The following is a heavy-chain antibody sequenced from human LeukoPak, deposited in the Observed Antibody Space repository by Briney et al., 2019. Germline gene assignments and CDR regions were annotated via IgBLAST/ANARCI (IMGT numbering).Heavy chain of an antibody. V-gene: IGHV3-21*01. J-gene: IGHJ4*02. CDR3: AKGGRSTTPRY. Sequence: TGGSLRLSCAASAFTFSSSDMDRVRQAPGKGLEWVASISSSSSLIYYADSVKGRFTISRDNAKNSLYLQMNSLRAEDTAVYFCAKGGRSTTPRYWGQGTLVTVSS. CDR2: ISSSSSLI. CDR1: AFTFSSSD. D-gene: IGHD6-13*01.